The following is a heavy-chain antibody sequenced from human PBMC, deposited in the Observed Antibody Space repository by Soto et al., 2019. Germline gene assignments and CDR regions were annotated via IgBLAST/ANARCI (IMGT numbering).Heavy chain of an antibody. CDR1: GGSISSGDYY. J-gene: IGHJ2*01. CDR3: ARAPAYYYDSSSWYFDL. V-gene: IGHV4-30-4*01. CDR2: IYYSGST. D-gene: IGHD3-22*01. Sequence: QVQLQESGPGLVKPSQTLSLTCTVSGGSISSGDYYWSWIRQPPGKGLEWIGYIYYSGSTYYNPSLKSRVTISVDTSKNQFSLKLSSVTAADMAVYYCARAPAYYYDSSSWYFDLWGRGTLVTVSS.